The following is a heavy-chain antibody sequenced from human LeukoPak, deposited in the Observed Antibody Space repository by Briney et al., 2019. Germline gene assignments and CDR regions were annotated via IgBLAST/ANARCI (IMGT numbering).Heavy chain of an antibody. D-gene: IGHD6-13*01. Sequence: GGSLRLSCAASGFTFSSYWMHWVRQAPGKGLVWVSRINTDGSTTDYADSVKGRFTISRDNAKNTVYLQMNSLRAEDTAVYYCARDGTAANFDYWGQGTLLTVSS. CDR3: ARDGTAANFDY. CDR1: GFTFSSYW. V-gene: IGHV3-74*01. J-gene: IGHJ4*02. CDR2: INTDGSTT.